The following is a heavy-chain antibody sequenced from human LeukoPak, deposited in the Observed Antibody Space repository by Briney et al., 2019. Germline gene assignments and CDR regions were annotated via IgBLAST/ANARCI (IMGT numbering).Heavy chain of an antibody. V-gene: IGHV4-39*01. Sequence: KSSETLSLTCTVSGGSISSSIYYWGWIRQPPGKGLEWIGIIYYSGSTYYNPSLKSRVTISVDTSKNQFSLKLSSVTAADTAVYYCARHTRPGHSGYENAFDIWGQGTMVTVSS. CDR2: IYYSGST. CDR1: GGSISSSIYY. CDR3: ARHTRPGHSGYENAFDI. J-gene: IGHJ3*02. D-gene: IGHD5-12*01.